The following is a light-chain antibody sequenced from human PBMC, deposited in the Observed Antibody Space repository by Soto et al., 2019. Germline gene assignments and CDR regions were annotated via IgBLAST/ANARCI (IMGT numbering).Light chain of an antibody. Sequence: QSALTQPASVSGSPGQSITISCTGTTSDVGAYKYVSWYQQHPGKAPKLMIYDVSNRPSGVSNRFSGSKSGNTASLTISGLQAEDEVDYYCCSYTTSTTYVFGTGTKLTVL. CDR2: DVS. V-gene: IGLV2-14*01. CDR3: CSYTTSTTYV. CDR1: TSDVGAYKY. J-gene: IGLJ1*01.